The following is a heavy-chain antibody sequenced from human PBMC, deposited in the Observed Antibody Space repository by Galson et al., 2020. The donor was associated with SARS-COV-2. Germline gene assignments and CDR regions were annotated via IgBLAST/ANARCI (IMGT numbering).Heavy chain of an antibody. J-gene: IGHJ6*03. Sequence: SETLSLTCTVSGYSISSGFYWAWIRQPPGEGLEWIGTIYHTGTTYFNPSLKSRVTISVDTSKNQFSLKVSSVTAAATALYYCARRSGYYDGRGSRYYMDVWGQGTTVTVSS. D-gene: IGHD3-22*01. CDR3: ARRSGYYDGRGSRYYMDV. CDR2: IYHTGTT. V-gene: IGHV4-38-2*02. CDR1: GYSISSGFY.